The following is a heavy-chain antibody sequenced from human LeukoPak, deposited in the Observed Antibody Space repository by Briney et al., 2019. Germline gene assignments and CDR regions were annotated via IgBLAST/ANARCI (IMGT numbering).Heavy chain of an antibody. CDR1: GFTFSSYG. CDR3: AEDQSDYGDLVY. CDR2: ISYDGSNK. D-gene: IGHD4-17*01. V-gene: IGHV3-30*18. J-gene: IGHJ4*02. Sequence: PGGSLRLSCAASGFTFSSYGMHWVRQAPGKGLEWVAVISYDGSNKYYADSVKGRFTISRDNSKNTLYLQMNSLRAEDTAVYYCAEDQSDYGDLVYWGQGTLVTVSS.